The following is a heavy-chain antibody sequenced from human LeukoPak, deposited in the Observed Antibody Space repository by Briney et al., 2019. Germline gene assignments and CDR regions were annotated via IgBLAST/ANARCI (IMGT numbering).Heavy chain of an antibody. D-gene: IGHD3-10*01. CDR3: ARYITMVRGVILYYFDY. Sequence: GGSLRLSCAASGFTFSSYWMSWVRQAPGKGLEWVANIKQDGSEKYYVDSVKGRFTISRDNAKNSLYLQMNSLRAEDTAVYYCARYITMVRGVILYYFDYWGQGTLVTVSS. V-gene: IGHV3-7*01. CDR2: IKQDGSEK. J-gene: IGHJ4*02. CDR1: GFTFSSYW.